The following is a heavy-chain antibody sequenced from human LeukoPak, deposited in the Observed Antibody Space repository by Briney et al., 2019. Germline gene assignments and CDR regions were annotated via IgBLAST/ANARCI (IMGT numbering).Heavy chain of an antibody. Sequence: SETLSLTCTVSGGSISSSSYYWGWIRQPPGKGLEWIGSIYYGGSTYYNPSLKSRVTISVDTSKNQFSLKLSSVTAADTAVYYCARTTRTNYFDYWGQGTLVTVSS. CDR2: IYYGGST. CDR1: GGSISSSSYY. CDR3: ARTTRTNYFDY. J-gene: IGHJ4*02. V-gene: IGHV4-39*07. D-gene: IGHD1-1*01.